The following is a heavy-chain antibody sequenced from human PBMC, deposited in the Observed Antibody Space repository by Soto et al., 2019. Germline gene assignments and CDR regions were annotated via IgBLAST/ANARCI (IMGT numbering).Heavy chain of an antibody. CDR1: GFSLKNYW. CDR2: INSDGSST. CDR3: ARPQYLPDDVFDV. J-gene: IGHJ3*01. D-gene: IGHD2-2*01. V-gene: IGHV3-74*01. Sequence: PGGCIRLSCAACGFSLKNYWMPGFLKAPGKGLVWVSRINSDGSSTSHADSVKGRFTISRDNAKNTLYLQMSSLRAEDTAVYYCARPQYLPDDVFDVWGRGTVVTVSS.